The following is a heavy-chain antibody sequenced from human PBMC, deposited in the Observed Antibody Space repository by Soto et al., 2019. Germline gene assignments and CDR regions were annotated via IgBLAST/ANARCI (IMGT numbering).Heavy chain of an antibody. CDR3: ARQDDYGDYVGVYYYYGMDV. D-gene: IGHD4-17*01. J-gene: IGHJ6*02. CDR1: GYSFTIYW. CDR2: IDPSDSYT. V-gene: IGHV5-10-1*01. Sequence: GESLKISCQCSGYSFTIYWISWVRQMPGKGLEWMGRIDPSDSYTNYSPSFQGHVTISADKSISTAYLQWSSLKASDTAMYYCARQDDYGDYVGVYYYYGMDVWGQGTTVTVSS.